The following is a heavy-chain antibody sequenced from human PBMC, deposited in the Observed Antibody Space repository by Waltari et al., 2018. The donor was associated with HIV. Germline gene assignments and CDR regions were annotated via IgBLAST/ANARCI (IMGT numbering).Heavy chain of an antibody. CDR3: ARGRDLFTYKISSVVWFDP. D-gene: IGHD2-15*01. Sequence: QVQLHQWGAGLLKPSETLSLTCAVYGGSFSGYYWSWIRQPPGKGLQWIGQINHSGSTRFSPSLKSRLSMSVDTSKNQFSLKLTSLTAADTAVYYCARGRDLFTYKISSVVWFDPWGQGTLVTVSS. CDR1: GGSFSGYY. V-gene: IGHV4-34*01. CDR2: INHSGST. J-gene: IGHJ5*02.